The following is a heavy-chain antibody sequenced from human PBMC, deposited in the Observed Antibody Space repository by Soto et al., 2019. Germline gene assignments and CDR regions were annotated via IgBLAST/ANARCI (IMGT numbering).Heavy chain of an antibody. CDR1: GFTFSSYG. V-gene: IGHV3-30*18. CDR3: AKDSSSGSYFRFDY. J-gene: IGHJ4*02. Sequence: PGGSLRLSCAASGFTFSSYGMHWVRQAPGKGLEWVAVISYDGSNKYYADSVKGRFTISRDNSKNTLYLQMNSLRAEDTAVYYCAKDSSSGSYFRFDYWAQGTLVTVSS. D-gene: IGHD1-26*01. CDR2: ISYDGSNK.